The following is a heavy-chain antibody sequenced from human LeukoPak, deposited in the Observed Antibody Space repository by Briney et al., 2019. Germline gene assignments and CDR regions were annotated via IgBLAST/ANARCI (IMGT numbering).Heavy chain of an antibody. CDR3: ARGGLYSIGYWFDP. CDR2: INPNSGGT. D-gene: IGHD6-19*01. J-gene: IGHJ5*02. CDR1: GYTFTGYY. V-gene: IGHV1-2*02. Sequence: EASVKVSCKASGYTFTGYYMHWVRQAPGQGLEWMGWINPNSGGTNYAQKFQGRVTMTRDTSISTAYMELSRLRSDDTAVYYCARGGLYSIGYWFDPWGQGTLVTVSS.